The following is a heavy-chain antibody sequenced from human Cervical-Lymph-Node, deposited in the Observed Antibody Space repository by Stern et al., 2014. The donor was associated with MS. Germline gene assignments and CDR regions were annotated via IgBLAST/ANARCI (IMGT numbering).Heavy chain of an antibody. CDR2: IYPADSDP. CDR1: GYTFSNFW. J-gene: IGHJ3*01. Sequence: MQLVESGAEVKKPGESLKISCRTSGYTFSNFWIGWVRQMPGKGLEWMGVIYPADSDPTYSPSFQGQVPISADESISTAYLQWRSLKASDTAMYYCVRRRDSAGYDTFDLWGQGTMLIVSS. V-gene: IGHV5-51*01. D-gene: IGHD3-22*01. CDR3: VRRRDSAGYDTFDL.